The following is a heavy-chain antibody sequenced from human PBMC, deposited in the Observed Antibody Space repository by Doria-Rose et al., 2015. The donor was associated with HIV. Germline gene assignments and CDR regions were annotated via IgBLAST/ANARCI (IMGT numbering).Heavy chain of an antibody. CDR3: ARIKSSRWYHKYYFDF. CDR1: GVSLSSPGMG. D-gene: IGHD6-13*01. CDR2: IFSDDER. V-gene: IGHV2-26*01. J-gene: IGHJ4*02. Sequence: QITLKESGPVLAKPTETLTLTCTVSGVSLSSPGMGVSWIRQPPGKVLEWLANIFSDDERSYKTSLKSRLTISRGTSKSQVVLTMTDRDPVDTATYYCARIKSSRWYHKYYFDFWGQGTLVIVSA.